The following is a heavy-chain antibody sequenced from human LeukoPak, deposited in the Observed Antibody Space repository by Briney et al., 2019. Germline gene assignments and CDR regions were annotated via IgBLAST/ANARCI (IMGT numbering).Heavy chain of an antibody. CDR2: ISYDGSNK. CDR3: AKDKLDY. CDR1: GFTFSSYG. J-gene: IGHJ4*02. Sequence: GGSLRLSSAASGFTFSSYGMHWVRQAPGKGLEWVAVISYDGSNKYYADSVKGRFTISRDNSKNTLYLQMNSLRAEDTAVYYCAKDKLDYWGQGTLVTVSS. V-gene: IGHV3-30*18.